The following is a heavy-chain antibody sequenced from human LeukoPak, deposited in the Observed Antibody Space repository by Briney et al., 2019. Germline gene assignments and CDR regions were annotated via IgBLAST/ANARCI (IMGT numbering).Heavy chain of an antibody. J-gene: IGHJ3*02. CDR2: LNPNDGHT. CDR1: GYTFTNHY. CDR3: ARLSSGSYTRGTFDI. V-gene: IGHV1-46*01. Sequence: ASVKVSCKASGYTFTNHYMHWVRQAPGQGLEWMGILNPNDGHTTYAQMFQGRVTVTRDTSSNTVYMELSSLRYEDTAVYFCARLSSGSYTRGTFDIWGQGTLVTVSS. D-gene: IGHD1-26*01.